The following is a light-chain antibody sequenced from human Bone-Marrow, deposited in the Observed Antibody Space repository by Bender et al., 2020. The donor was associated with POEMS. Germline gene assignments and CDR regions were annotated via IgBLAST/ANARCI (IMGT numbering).Light chain of an antibody. J-gene: IGLJ3*02. Sequence: HSALTQPASVSGSPGQSITISCTGTSGDIGLYNFVSWYQHHPGKAPKLIIYELNQRPSCAPHRFSASRSGNTASLTISARQAEDEADYYCCSYAGRNPWMFGRGTKLTVL. CDR2: ELN. V-gene: IGLV2-23*02. CDR1: SGDIGLYNF. CDR3: CSYAGRNPWM.